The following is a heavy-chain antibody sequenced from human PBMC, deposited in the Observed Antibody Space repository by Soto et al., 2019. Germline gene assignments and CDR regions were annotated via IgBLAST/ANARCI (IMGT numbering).Heavy chain of an antibody. CDR3: AKARAAAGLPHYYYYGMDV. CDR2: ISGSGGST. Sequence: PGGSLRLSCAASGFTFSSYAMSWVRQAPGKGLEWVSAISGSGGSTYYADSVKGRFTISRDNSKNTLYLQMNSLRAEDTAVYYCAKARAAAGLPHYYYYGMDVWGQGTTVTVSS. D-gene: IGHD6-13*01. J-gene: IGHJ6*02. CDR1: GFTFSSYA. V-gene: IGHV3-23*01.